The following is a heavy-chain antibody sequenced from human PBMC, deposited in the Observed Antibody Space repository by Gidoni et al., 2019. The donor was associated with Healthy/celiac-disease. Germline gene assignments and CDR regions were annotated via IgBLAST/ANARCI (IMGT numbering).Heavy chain of an antibody. CDR3: ARDWGPEYSYGWEGMDV. Sequence: EVQLVESGGGLVQPGGSLRLSCAASGFTVSSNYMSWVRQAPGKGLEWVSVIYSGGSTYYADSVKGRFTISRDNSKNTLYLQMNSLRAEDTAVYYCARDWGPEYSYGWEGMDVWGQGTTVTVSS. V-gene: IGHV3-66*01. CDR1: GFTVSSNY. D-gene: IGHD5-18*01. CDR2: IYSGGST. J-gene: IGHJ6*02.